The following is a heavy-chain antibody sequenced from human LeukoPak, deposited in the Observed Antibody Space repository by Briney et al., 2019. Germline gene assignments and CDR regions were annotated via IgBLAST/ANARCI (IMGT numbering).Heavy chain of an antibody. D-gene: IGHD6-13*01. V-gene: IGHV5-51*01. CDR1: GYSFSSYW. CDR2: IYPGDSDT. Sequence: GESLKISCKGSGYSFSSYWIGWVRQMPGKGLEWMGIIYPGDSDTRYSPSFQGQVTISADKSISTAYLQWSSLKASDTAMYYCARAYSSSWYAVNYYYYMDVWGKGTTVTVSS. CDR3: ARAYSSSWYAVNYYYYMDV. J-gene: IGHJ6*03.